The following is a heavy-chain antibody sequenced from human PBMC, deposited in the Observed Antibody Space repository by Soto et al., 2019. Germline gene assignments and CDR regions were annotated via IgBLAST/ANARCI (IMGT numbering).Heavy chain of an antibody. CDR3: ARLRSYCSSTSCYGY. CDR1: GGSISSSSYY. CDR2: IYYSGST. J-gene: IGHJ4*02. V-gene: IGHV4-39*01. D-gene: IGHD2-2*01. Sequence: SETLSLTCTVSGGSISSSSYYWGWIRQPPGKGLEWIGSIYYSGSTYYNPSLKSRVTISVDTSKNQFSLKLSSVTAADTAVYYCARLRSYCSSTSCYGYWGQGTLVTVSS.